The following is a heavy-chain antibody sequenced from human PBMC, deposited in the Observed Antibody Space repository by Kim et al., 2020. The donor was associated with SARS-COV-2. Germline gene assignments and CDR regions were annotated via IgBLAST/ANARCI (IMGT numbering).Heavy chain of an antibody. D-gene: IGHD3-22*01. CDR3: ARDSPHYYDSSGYEYFDY. J-gene: IGHJ4*02. CDR2: SNTNTGNP. V-gene: IGHV7-4-1*02. Sequence: PGQGVEWMGGSNTNTGNPTYAQDFTGRFVFSLDTSVSTAYLQISSLKAEDTAVYYCARDSPHYYDSSGYEYFDYWGQGTLVTVSS.